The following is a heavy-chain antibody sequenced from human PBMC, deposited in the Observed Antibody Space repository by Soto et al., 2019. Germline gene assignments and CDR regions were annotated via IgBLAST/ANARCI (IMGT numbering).Heavy chain of an antibody. V-gene: IGHV3-30*18. CDR2: ISYDGSNK. D-gene: IGHD2-21*02. CDR1: GFTFSSYG. CDR3: EKDCGGDCYYYYGMDV. Sequence: GGSLRLSCAASGFTFSSYGMHWVRQAPGKGLEWVAVISYDGSNKYYADSVKGRFTISRDNSKNTLYLQMNSLRAEDTAVYYCEKDCGGDCYYYYGMDVWGQGTTVTVSS. J-gene: IGHJ6*02.